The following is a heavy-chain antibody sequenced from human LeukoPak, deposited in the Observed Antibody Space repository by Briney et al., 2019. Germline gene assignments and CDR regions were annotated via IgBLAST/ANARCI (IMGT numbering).Heavy chain of an antibody. D-gene: IGHD1-14*01. CDR2: IYYSGST. Sequence: PSETLSLTCTVSGGSISSGDYYWSWIRQPPGKGLVWIGYIYYSGSTYYNPSLKSRVTISVGTSKNQLSLKLSSVTAADTAVYYCARADHLYYYYYGMDVWGKGTTVTVSS. CDR1: GGSISSGDYY. V-gene: IGHV4-30-4*01. J-gene: IGHJ6*04. CDR3: ARADHLYYYYYGMDV.